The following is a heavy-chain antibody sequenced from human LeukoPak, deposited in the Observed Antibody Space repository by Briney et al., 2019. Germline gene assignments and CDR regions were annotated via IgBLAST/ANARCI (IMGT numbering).Heavy chain of an antibody. CDR1: GGTFSSYT. CDR2: IIPILGIA. J-gene: IGHJ4*02. Sequence: SVKVSCKASGGTFSSYTISWVRQAPGQGLEWMGRIIPILGIANYAQKFQGRVTITADKSTSTAYMELSSLRSEDTAVYYRTHYSNYRYYFDYWGQGTLVTVSS. CDR3: THYSNYRYYFDY. D-gene: IGHD4-11*01. V-gene: IGHV1-69*02.